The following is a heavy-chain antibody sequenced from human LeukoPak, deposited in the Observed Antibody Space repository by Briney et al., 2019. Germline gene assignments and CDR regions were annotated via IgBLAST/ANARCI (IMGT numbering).Heavy chain of an antibody. CDR2: INPSSGNT. Sequence: ASVKVSCKASGYTFTSYGISWVRQAPGQGLEWMAIINPSSGNTNYAQKFQGRVTMTRDTSTSTVYMELSSLRSEDTAVYYCARGYVIVPAAFPGFDYWGQGTLVTVSS. CDR3: ARGYVIVPAAFPGFDY. CDR1: GYTFTSYG. D-gene: IGHD2-2*01. J-gene: IGHJ4*02. V-gene: IGHV1-46*01.